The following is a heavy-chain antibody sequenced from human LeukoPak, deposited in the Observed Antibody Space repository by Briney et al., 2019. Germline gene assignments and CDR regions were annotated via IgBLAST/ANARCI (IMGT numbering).Heavy chain of an antibody. D-gene: IGHD3-10*01. V-gene: IGHV3-21*01. CDR1: GFTFGSYS. J-gene: IGHJ4*02. CDR2: ISSSSSYI. CDR3: AREDCGSVFDY. Sequence: GGSLRLSCAASGFTFGSYSMNWVRQAPGKGLEWVSSISSSSSYIYYADSVKGRFTISRDNAKNSLYLQMNSLRAEDTAVYYCAREDCGSVFDYWGQGTLVTVSS.